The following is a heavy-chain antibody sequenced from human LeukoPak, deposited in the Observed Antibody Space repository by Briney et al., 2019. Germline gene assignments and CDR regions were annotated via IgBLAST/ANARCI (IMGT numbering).Heavy chain of an antibody. J-gene: IGHJ6*03. CDR3: AGGYKYAYYNYYYMDV. V-gene: IGHV4-59*01. CDR2: IYNSGST. Sequence: GSLRLSCAASAFTFSSYAMSWIRQPPGKGLEWIGYIYNSGSTNYNPSLKSRVTISVDTSKNQFSLKLSSVTAADTAVYYCAGGYKYAYYNYYYMDVWGKGTTVTVSS. D-gene: IGHD5-24*01. CDR1: AFTFSSYA.